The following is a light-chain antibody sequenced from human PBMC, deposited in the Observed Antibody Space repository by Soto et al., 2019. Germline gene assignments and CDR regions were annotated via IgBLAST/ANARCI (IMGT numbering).Light chain of an antibody. V-gene: IGKV2-24*01. J-gene: IGKJ1*01. CDR1: QSLVHSNGNTY. CDR3: MQVTHFQLT. Sequence: DIVMTQPPLSSPVTLGQPASMSCRSSQSLVHSNGNTYLNCLHQRPGQPPRLLIYKMSNRFSGVPDRFRGSGAGADITLKISRVEADDVGVYDCMQVTHFQLTVGQGTKVEIK. CDR2: KMS.